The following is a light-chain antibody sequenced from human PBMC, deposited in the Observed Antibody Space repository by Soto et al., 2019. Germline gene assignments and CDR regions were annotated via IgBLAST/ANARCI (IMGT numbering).Light chain of an antibody. CDR1: QSVNNF. J-gene: IGKJ2*02. V-gene: IGKV3-15*01. CDR3: HQYSHWPRGT. Sequence: EIVMTQAPATLSVAPGESASLSCRASQSVNNFLAWYQQKPGQAPRLLIFDASTRAPGVPARFIGTGSETEFTLTISVLQSEDFALYFCHQYSHWPRGTFVQGTKLEIK. CDR2: DAS.